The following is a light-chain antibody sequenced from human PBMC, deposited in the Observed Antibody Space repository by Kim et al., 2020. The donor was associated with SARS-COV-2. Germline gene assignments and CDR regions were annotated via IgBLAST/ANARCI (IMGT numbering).Light chain of an antibody. J-gene: IGLJ3*02. CDR3: QSYDSSNWV. Sequence: NFMLTQPHSVSESPGKTVTISCTRSSGSIASNYVQWYQQRPGSAPTTVIYEDNQRPSGVPDRFSGSIDSSSNSASLTISGLKTEDEADYYCQSYDSSNWVFGGGTQLIVL. V-gene: IGLV6-57*04. CDR2: EDN. CDR1: SGSIASNY.